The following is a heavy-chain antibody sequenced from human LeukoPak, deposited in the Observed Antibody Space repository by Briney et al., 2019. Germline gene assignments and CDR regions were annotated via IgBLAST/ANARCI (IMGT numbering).Heavy chain of an antibody. D-gene: IGHD5-18*01. CDR2: INPNSGGT. Sequence: ASVKVSCKASGYTFTGYYMHWVRQAPGQGLEWMGWINPNSGGTNYAQKFQGRVTMTRDTSISTAYMELSRLRSDDTAVYYCAVGLGYSYGYGFYYYYMDVWGKGTTVTISS. V-gene: IGHV1-2*02. CDR3: AVGLGYSYGYGFYYYYMDV. CDR1: GYTFTGYY. J-gene: IGHJ6*03.